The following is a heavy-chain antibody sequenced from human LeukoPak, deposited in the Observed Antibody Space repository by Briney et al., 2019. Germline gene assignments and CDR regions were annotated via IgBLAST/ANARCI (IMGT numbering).Heavy chain of an antibody. V-gene: IGHV4-61*02. J-gene: IGHJ1*01. CDR2: IYTSGST. Sequence: PSETLSLTCTVSGGSISTCSYYWIWIRQPAGKGLEWIGRIYTSGSTNYNPSLKSRVTISVDTSKNQFSLKLSSVTAADTADYYRARGDTIFGVVTVYFQHWGQGTLVTVSS. CDR3: ARGDTIFGVVTVYFQH. D-gene: IGHD3-3*01. CDR1: GGSISTCSYY.